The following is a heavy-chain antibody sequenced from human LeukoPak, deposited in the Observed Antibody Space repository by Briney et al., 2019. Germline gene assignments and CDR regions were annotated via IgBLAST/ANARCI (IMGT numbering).Heavy chain of an antibody. CDR3: ARAVPTAAGGYYMDV. CDR2: ISTYNGNT. D-gene: IGHD2-2*01. CDR1: GYSLTSYG. Sequence: GASVKVSCKASGYSLTSYGISWVRPAPEQGLEWLGWISTYNGNTNYAQKFQGRVTMTTDTSTSTGYMELRSLRSDDTAVYYCARAVPTAAGGYYMDVWGKGTTVTVSS. V-gene: IGHV1-18*01. J-gene: IGHJ6*03.